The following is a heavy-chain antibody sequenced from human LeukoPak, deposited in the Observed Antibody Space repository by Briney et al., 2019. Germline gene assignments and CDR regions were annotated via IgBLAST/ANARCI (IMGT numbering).Heavy chain of an antibody. J-gene: IGHJ4*02. CDR1: GYTLTELS. CDR3: ATVENWEHYYFDY. Sequence: ASVKVSCKVSGYTLTELSMHWVRQAPGKGLEWMGGFDSEDGETIYAQKFQGRVTMTEDTSTDTAYMELSSLRSEDTAVYYCATVENWEHYYFDYWGQGTLVTVSS. D-gene: IGHD7-27*01. CDR2: FDSEDGET. V-gene: IGHV1-24*01.